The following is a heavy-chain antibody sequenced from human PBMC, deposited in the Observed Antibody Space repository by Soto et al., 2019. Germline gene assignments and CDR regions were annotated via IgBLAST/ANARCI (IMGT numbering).Heavy chain of an antibody. V-gene: IGHV3-30*18. CDR3: AKGYTAMVWASYGMDV. CDR1: GFTFSSYA. J-gene: IGHJ6*02. D-gene: IGHD5-18*01. CDR2: ISYDGSNK. Sequence: GGSLRLSCAASGFTFSSYAMRWVRQAPGKGLEWVAVISYDGSNKYYADSVKGRFTISRDNSKNTLYLQMNSLRAEDTAVYYCAKGYTAMVWASYGMDVWGQGTTVTVSS.